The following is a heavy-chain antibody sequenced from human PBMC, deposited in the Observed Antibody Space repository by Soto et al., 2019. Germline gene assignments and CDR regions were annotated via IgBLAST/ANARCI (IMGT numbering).Heavy chain of an antibody. J-gene: IGHJ6*02. D-gene: IGHD3-10*01. CDR3: ARDGGLWFGELNDYYGMDV. CDR2: ISSSSSYI. Sequence: GGSLRLSCAASGFTFSSYSMNWVRQAPGKGLEWVSSISSSSSYIYYADSVKGRFTISRDNAKNSLYLQMNSLRAEDTAVYYCARDGGLWFGELNDYYGMDVWGQGTTVTVSS. V-gene: IGHV3-21*01. CDR1: GFTFSSYS.